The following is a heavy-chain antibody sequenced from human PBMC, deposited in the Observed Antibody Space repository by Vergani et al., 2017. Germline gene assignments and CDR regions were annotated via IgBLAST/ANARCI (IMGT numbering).Heavy chain of an antibody. V-gene: IGHV1-24*01. J-gene: IGHJ6*02. Sequence: QVQLVQSGAEVKKPGASVKVSCKVSGYTLIELSMHWVRQAPGKGLEWMGGFDPEDGETIYAQKFQGRVTMTEDTSTDTAYMELSSLRAEDTAVYYCAKCCPRGPIMVRGVIAGMDVWGQGTTVTVSS. D-gene: IGHD3-10*01. CDR1: GYTLIELS. CDR2: FDPEDGET. CDR3: AKCCPRGPIMVRGVIAGMDV.